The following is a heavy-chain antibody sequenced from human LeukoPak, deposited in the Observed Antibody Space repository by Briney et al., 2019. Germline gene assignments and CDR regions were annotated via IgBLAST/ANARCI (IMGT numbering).Heavy chain of an antibody. J-gene: IGHJ4*02. CDR1: GGTFSSYA. V-gene: IGHV1-69*01. CDR3: ARDQYYDSSGFFAG. D-gene: IGHD3-22*01. Sequence: SVKVSCKASGGTFSSYAISWVRQAPGQGLEWMGGTIPIFGTANYAQKSQGRVTITADEFTSTAYMELSSLRSEDTAVYYCARDQYYDSSGFFAGWGQGTLVTVSS. CDR2: TIPIFGTA.